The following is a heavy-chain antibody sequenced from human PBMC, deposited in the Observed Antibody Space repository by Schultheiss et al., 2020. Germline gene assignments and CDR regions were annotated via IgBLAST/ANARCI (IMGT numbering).Heavy chain of an antibody. V-gene: IGHV1-69*02. CDR2: IIPILGIA. J-gene: IGHJ4*02. CDR3: ATHWGSGWYSDY. CDR1: GGTFSSYT. D-gene: IGHD6-19*01. Sequence: SVKVSCKASGGTFSSYTISWVRQAPGQGLEWMGRIIPILGIANYAQKFQGRVTITADKSTSTAYVELNSLRDEDTAVYYCATHWGSGWYSDYWGQGTLVTVSS.